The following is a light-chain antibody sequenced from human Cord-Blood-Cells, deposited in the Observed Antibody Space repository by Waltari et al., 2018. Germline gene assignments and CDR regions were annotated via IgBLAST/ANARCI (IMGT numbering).Light chain of an antibody. V-gene: IGLV1-47*01. CDR3: AAWDDSLSGPV. CDR2: RNN. Sequence: QSVLTQPPSASGTPGQRVTISCSGSSPNIGSNYVYWYQQLPGTAPKLLIYRNNRRPSWVPYRFSGSKSGTSASLAISGLRSEVEADYYCAAWDDSLSGPVFGGGTKLTVL. J-gene: IGLJ3*02. CDR1: SPNIGSNY.